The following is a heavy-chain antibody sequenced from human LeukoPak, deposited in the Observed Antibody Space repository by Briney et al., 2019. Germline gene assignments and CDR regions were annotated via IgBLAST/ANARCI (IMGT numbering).Heavy chain of an antibody. V-gene: IGHV3-33*01. CDR2: IWYDGSNK. CDR1: GFTFSSYG. J-gene: IGHJ4*02. Sequence: GGSLRLSFAASGFTFSSYGMHWVRQAPGKGLEWVAVIWYDGSNKYYADSVKGRFTISRDNSKNTLYLQMNSLRAEDTAVYYCARDPSEGYFDYWGQGTLVTVSS. CDR3: ARDPSEGYFDY.